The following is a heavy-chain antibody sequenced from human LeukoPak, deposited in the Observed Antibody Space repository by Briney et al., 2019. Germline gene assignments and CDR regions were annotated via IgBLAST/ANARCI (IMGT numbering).Heavy chain of an antibody. Sequence: ASVKVSCKASGYTFSDYYMHWARQAPGQGLEWLGWIKPDSGGSNYAQRFEDRVTMTSDTSISTVYMELSRLRIDDTATYYCARVKHLWHVCMDVWGQGTTVTVSS. V-gene: IGHV1-2*02. CDR1: GYTFSDYY. CDR2: IKPDSGGS. J-gene: IGHJ6*02. D-gene: IGHD2-21*01. CDR3: ARVKHLWHVCMDV.